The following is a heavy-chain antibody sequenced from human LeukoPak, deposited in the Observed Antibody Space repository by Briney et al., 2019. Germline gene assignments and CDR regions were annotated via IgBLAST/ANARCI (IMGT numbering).Heavy chain of an antibody. D-gene: IGHD3-22*01. V-gene: IGHV3-74*01. CDR1: GFTFSSYW. CDR2: INSDGSST. J-gene: IGHJ4*02. CDR3: ARDLFTVSNGEYDY. Sequence: GGSLRLSCVSSGFTFSSYWMHWVRQAPGKGLVWVSRINSDGSSTTYADSVKGRFTISRDNAKNTLYLQMNSLRGEDTAVYYCARDLFTVSNGEYDYGGQGTLVTVSS.